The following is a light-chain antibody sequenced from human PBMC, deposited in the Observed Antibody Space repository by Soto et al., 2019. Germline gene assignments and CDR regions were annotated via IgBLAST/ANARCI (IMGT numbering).Light chain of an antibody. Sequence: SVLTQPPSASGTPGQRVTISCSGSSSNIGSKYVYWYQQLPGTAPKLLIYRNNQRPSGVPDRFSGSKSGTSASLAISGLRSEDEADYYCAAWDDSLSGQVFGGGTKLTVL. CDR1: SSNIGSKY. CDR3: AAWDDSLSGQV. V-gene: IGLV1-47*01. J-gene: IGLJ2*01. CDR2: RNN.